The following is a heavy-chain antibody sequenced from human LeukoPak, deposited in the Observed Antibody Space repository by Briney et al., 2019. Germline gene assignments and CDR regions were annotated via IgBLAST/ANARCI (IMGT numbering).Heavy chain of an antibody. CDR2: LNEDGSVK. CDR1: EFSFSTNW. CDR3: ANVPRSTVSY. J-gene: IGHJ4*02. V-gene: IGHV3-7*01. D-gene: IGHD2-2*01. Sequence: QPGGSLRLSCAASEFSFSTNWMHWVRQTPGKGLEWVAELNEDGSVKYYVDSVKGRFTISRDNAESLLFLQMYNLRTEDTGVYFCANVPRSTVSYWGRGTLVTVSS.